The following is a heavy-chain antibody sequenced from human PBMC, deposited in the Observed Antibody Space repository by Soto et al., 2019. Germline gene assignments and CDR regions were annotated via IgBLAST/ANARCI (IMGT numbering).Heavy chain of an antibody. CDR1: GYTFTSYG. CDR3: ARAVIVGATGDDEYFQH. V-gene: IGHV1-18*04. D-gene: IGHD1-26*01. Sequence: QVQLVQSGAEVKKPGASVKVSCKASGYTFTSYGISWVRQAPGQGLEWMGWISAYNGNTNYAQKLQGRVTMTTDTSTSTAYRELRSLRSDDTAVYYCARAVIVGATGDDEYFQHWGQGTLVTVSS. CDR2: ISAYNGNT. J-gene: IGHJ1*01.